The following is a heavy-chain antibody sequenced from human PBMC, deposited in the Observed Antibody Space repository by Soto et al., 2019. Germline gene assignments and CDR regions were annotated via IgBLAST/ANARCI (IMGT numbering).Heavy chain of an antibody. CDR1: GGSISSYY. CDR2: IYYSGST. V-gene: IGHV4-59*08. D-gene: IGHD2-21*01. CDR3: ARAYSTSVYYFDY. Sequence: QVQLQESGPGLVKPSETLSLTCTVSGGSISSYYWSWIRQPPGKGLEWIGYIYYSGSTNYNPSLMCRVTISIDTSKNQFSLKLSSVTAADTAVYYCARAYSTSVYYFDYWGQGTLVTVSS. J-gene: IGHJ4*02.